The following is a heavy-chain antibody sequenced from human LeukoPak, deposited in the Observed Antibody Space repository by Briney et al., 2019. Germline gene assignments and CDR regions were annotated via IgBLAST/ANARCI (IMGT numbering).Heavy chain of an antibody. V-gene: IGHV4-34*01. J-gene: IGHJ3*02. CDR1: GGSFSGYY. Sequence: PSETLSLTCAVYGGSFSGYYWSWIRQPPGKGLEWIGEVNHSGSTNYNPSLKSRVTISVDTSKNQFSPKLSSVTAADTAVYYCARANDYAPIWGQGTMVTVSS. CDR3: ARANDYAPI. CDR2: VNHSGST. D-gene: IGHD4-17*01.